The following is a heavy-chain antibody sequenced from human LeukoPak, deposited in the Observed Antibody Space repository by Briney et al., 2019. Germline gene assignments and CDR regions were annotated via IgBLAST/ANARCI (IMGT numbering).Heavy chain of an antibody. J-gene: IGHJ6*03. CDR2: INPNSGGT. D-gene: IGHD1-26*01. CDR3: ARMGIVGHRYYYYYMDV. V-gene: IGHV1-2*02. CDR1: GYTFTGYY. Sequence: ASVKVSCKASGYTFTGYYMHWVRQAPGQGLEWMGWINPNSGGTNYAQKFQGRVTMTRDTSISTAYMELSRLRSDDTAVYYCARMGIVGHRYYYYYMDVWGKGTTVTVSS.